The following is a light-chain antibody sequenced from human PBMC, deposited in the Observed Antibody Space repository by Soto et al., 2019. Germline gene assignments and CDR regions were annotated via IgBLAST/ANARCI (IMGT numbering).Light chain of an antibody. CDR1: QSLSSH. CDR3: QQYDDWPLT. J-gene: IGKJ4*01. CDR2: GAS. V-gene: IGKV3-15*01. Sequence: EIVMTQSPATLSVSPGERATLSCRASQSLSSHLAWYQQKPGQAPRLLIYGASTRATGIPARFSGSGSGTEFTLTISSLQSEDFAVYYCQQYDDWPLTFGGGTKVDIK.